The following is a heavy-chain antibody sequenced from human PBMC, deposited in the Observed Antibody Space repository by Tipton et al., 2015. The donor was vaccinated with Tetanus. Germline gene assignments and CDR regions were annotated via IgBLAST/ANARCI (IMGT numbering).Heavy chain of an antibody. J-gene: IGHJ4*02. CDR2: ISNGNP. D-gene: IGHD5-12*01. CDR1: RGPISSYY. CDR3: ASRGYSGRRQIEDY. Sequence: PGLVKPSETLSLICSVSRGPISSYYWSWIRQPAGKGLEWIGHISNGNPDYTPSLKSRVTLSVDTSKSEFSLKLRSVTAADTGVYYCASRGYSGRRQIEDYWGQGTLVTVSS. V-gene: IGHV4-4*07.